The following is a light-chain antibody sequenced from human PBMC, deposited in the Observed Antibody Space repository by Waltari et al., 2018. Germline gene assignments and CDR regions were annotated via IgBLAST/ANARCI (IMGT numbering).Light chain of an antibody. CDR2: AAS. CDR3: QQYYSYLPLT. J-gene: IGKJ4*01. V-gene: IGKV1-8*01. CDR1: QGISSY. Sequence: IRMTQSPSSLSASTGDRVTITCRASQGISSYLAWYQQKPGKAPKLLIYAASTLQSGVPSRFSGSGSGTDFTLTISCLQSEDFATYYCQQYYSYLPLTFGGGTKVEIK.